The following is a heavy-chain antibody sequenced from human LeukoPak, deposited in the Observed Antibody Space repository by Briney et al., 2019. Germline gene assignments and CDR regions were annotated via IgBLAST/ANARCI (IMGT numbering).Heavy chain of an antibody. D-gene: IGHD6-25*01. CDR1: GFTFSSYA. V-gene: IGHV3-30*04. CDR2: ISYDGSNK. Sequence: PGRSLRLSCAASGFTFSSYAMRWVRQAPGKGLEWVAVISYDGSNKYYADSVKGRFTISRDNSKNTLYLQMNSLRAEDTAVYYCARDWEAAGYFDYWGQGTLVTVSS. CDR3: ARDWEAAGYFDY. J-gene: IGHJ4*02.